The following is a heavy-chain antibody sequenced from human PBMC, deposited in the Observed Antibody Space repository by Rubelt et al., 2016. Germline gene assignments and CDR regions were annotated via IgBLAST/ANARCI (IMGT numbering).Heavy chain of an antibody. CDR2: ISGSGDST. V-gene: IGHV3-23*01. J-gene: IGHJ4*02. CDR1: GFTFSTCA. Sequence: GGSLRLSCAASGFTFSTCAMNWVRQSPGKGLEWVSSISGSGDSTYYADSVKGRFTISRDNSKSTLYLKMNSLRAEDTATYYCAKDHPFLRYYFHYWGQGTLVTVSS. CDR3: AKDHPFLRYYFHY.